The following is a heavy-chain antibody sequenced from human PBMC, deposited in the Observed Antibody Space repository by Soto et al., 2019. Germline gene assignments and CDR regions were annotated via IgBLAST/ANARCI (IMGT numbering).Heavy chain of an antibody. V-gene: IGHV3-21*01. CDR1: GFTFSSYS. D-gene: IGHD2-15*01. J-gene: IGHJ1*01. Sequence: PGGSLRLSCAASGFTFSSYSMNWVRQAPGKGLEWVSSISSSSSYIYYADSVKGRFTISRDNAKNLLYLQMDSLRAEDTAVYYCAREFFGCSGGSCYGTEQYFQHWGQGTLVTVSS. CDR2: ISSSSSYI. CDR3: AREFFGCSGGSCYGTEQYFQH.